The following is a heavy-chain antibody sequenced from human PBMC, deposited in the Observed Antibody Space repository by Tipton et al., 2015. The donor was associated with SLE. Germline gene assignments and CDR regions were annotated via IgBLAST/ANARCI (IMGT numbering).Heavy chain of an antibody. J-gene: IGHJ4*02. D-gene: IGHD5-18*01. CDR2: IHYSGTT. CDR1: GFTFSSYS. CDR3: AGALDTTMGPFDY. Sequence: LRLSCAASGFTFSSYSMNWVRQAPGKGLEWLGSIHYSGTTYDNPSLKSRVTISVDTSKNQFSLMLSSVTAADTALYYCAGALDTTMGPFDYWGQGTLVTVSS. V-gene: IGHV4-39*07.